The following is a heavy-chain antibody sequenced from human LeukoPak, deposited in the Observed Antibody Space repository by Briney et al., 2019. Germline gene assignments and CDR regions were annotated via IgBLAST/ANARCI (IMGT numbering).Heavy chain of an antibody. Sequence: GGSLRLSCAASGFTFSNAWMSWVRQAPRKGLEWVGRIKSKTDGGTIDYAAPVKGRFTISRDDSKNTLYLQMNSLKTEDTAVYYCTTEEITMIVVVSRGQGTLVTVSS. V-gene: IGHV3-15*01. CDR3: TTEEITMIVVVS. CDR1: GFTFSNAW. CDR2: IKSKTDGGTI. D-gene: IGHD3-22*01. J-gene: IGHJ4*02.